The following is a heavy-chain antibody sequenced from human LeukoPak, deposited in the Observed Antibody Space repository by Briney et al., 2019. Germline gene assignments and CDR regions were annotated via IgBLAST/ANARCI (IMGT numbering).Heavy chain of an antibody. V-gene: IGHV4-39*01. J-gene: IGHJ4*02. CDR1: GGSISSSSYY. D-gene: IGHD6-6*01. Sequence: SETLSLTCTVSGGSISSSSYYWGWIRQPPGKGLEWIGSIYYSGSTYYNPSLKSRVTISVDTSKNQFSLKLSSVTAADTAVYYCASLGMDSSSWRFAYFDYWGQGTLVTVSS. CDR2: IYYSGST. CDR3: ASLGMDSSSWRFAYFDY.